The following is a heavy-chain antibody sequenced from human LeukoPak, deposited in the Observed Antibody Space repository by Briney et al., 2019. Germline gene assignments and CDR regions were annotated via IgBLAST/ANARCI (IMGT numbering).Heavy chain of an antibody. J-gene: IGHJ4*02. CDR3: ARVMVRGVPALGY. D-gene: IGHD3-10*01. CDR1: GFTFSNYG. CDR2: IWYDGSNK. V-gene: IGHV3-33*01. Sequence: PGRSLRLSCAASGFTFSNYGMHWVRQAPGKGLEWVAVIWYDGSNKYYADSVKGRFTISRDNSKNTLYLQMNSLRAEDTAVYYCARVMVRGVPALGYWGQGTLVTVSS.